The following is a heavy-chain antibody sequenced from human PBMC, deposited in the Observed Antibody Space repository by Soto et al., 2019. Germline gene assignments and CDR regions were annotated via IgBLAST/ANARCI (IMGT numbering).Heavy chain of an antibody. J-gene: IGHJ1*01. CDR1: GFTFSSYS. CDR2: ISSSSSYI. Sequence: GGSLRLSCAASGFTFSSYSMNWVRQAPGKGLEWVSSISSSSSYIYYADSVKGRFTISRDNAKNSLYLQMNSLRAEDTAVYYCARSSSGYKEYFQHWGQGTLVTVSS. V-gene: IGHV3-21*01. CDR3: ARSSSGYKEYFQH. D-gene: IGHD3-22*01.